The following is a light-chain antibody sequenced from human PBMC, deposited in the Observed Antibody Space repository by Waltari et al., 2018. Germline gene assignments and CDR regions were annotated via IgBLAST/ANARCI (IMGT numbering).Light chain of an antibody. V-gene: IGKV3-20*01. Sequence: EIVLTQSPGTLSLSPGDSATLSCRASQSVLHNYLAWYQQKPGQPPRPLIYGAYNRATGVPDRFSGSGSGTDFTLTISRLEPEDFAVYYCQQYASPPPLTFGGGAKVEIK. CDR1: QSVLHNY. J-gene: IGKJ4*01. CDR3: QQYASPPPLT. CDR2: GAY.